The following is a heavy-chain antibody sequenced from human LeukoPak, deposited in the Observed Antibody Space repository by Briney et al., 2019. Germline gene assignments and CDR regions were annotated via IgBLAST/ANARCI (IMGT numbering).Heavy chain of an antibody. CDR3: ATTGYSSRNY. J-gene: IGHJ4*02. CDR2: ISGSGGST. CDR1: GFTFSSYG. D-gene: IGHD6-13*01. V-gene: IGHV3-23*01. Sequence: PGGTLRLSCAASGFTFSSYGMSWVRQAPGKGLEWVSAISGSGGSTYYADSVKGRFTISRDNSKNPLYLQMNSLRAEDTAVYYCATTGYSSRNYWGQGTLVTVSS.